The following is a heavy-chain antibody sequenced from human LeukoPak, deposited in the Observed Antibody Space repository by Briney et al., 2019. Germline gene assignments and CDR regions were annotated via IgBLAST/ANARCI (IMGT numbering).Heavy chain of an antibody. CDR3: APDLSFSVVVVGGRTPY. V-gene: IGHV1-69-2*01. J-gene: IGHJ4*02. CDR1: GYTFIDYY. Sequence: ASVKISCKASGYTFIDYYIHWVQQAPGRGLEWMGRVDPEDGETIYAEKFQGRVTITADTSTDTAYMELSSLRSEDTAVYYCAPDLSFSVVVVGGRTPYWGQGTLVTVSS. D-gene: IGHD2-15*01. CDR2: VDPEDGET.